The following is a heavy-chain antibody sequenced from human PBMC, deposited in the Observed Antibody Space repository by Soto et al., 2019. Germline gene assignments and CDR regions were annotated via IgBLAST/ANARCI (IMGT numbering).Heavy chain of an antibody. CDR1: GFTFSDYY. CDR3: AGSDYSDYYYSGMDV. J-gene: IGHJ6*02. V-gene: IGHV3-11*01. Sequence: QVQLVESGGGLVKPGGSLSLSCEASGFTFSDYYMNWIRQAPGKGLEWLSYISSSGSTIYYADSVKGRFTISRDNAKNSLHMQMNSLRAEDTAVYYCAGSDYSDYYYSGMDVWGQGTTVTVSS. D-gene: IGHD4-4*01. CDR2: ISSSGSTI.